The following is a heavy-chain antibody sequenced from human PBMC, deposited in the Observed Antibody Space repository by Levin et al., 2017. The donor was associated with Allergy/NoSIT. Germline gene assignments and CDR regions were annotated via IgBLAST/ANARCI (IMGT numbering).Heavy chain of an antibody. CDR3: ARLGIIAAAGTYDAFDI. D-gene: IGHD6-13*01. J-gene: IGHJ3*02. V-gene: IGHV4-39*01. CDR1: GGSISSSSYY. Sequence: SETLSLTCTVSGGSISSSSYYWGWIRQPPGMGLEWIGSIYYSGSTYYNPSLKSRVTISVDTSKNQFSLKLSSVTAADTAVYYCARLGIIAAAGTYDAFDIWGQGTMVTVSS. CDR2: IYYSGST.